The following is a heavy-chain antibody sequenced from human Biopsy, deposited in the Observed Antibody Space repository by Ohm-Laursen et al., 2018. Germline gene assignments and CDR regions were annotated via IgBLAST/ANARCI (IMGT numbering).Heavy chain of an antibody. CDR1: GYAVNDYF. CDR3: ARDIMNRIAGLVARSDVFDV. J-gene: IGHJ3*01. V-gene: IGHV1-2*02. Sequence: ATVKISCKSSGYAVNDYFLHWLRQAPGQGPEWIGGVSPHRCGTNYAQKFQGRVTMTTDTSTSTVYLELRRLISDDTAVYYCARDIMNRIAGLVARSDVFDVWGQGTLVTVSS. D-gene: IGHD3-16*01. CDR2: VSPHRCGT.